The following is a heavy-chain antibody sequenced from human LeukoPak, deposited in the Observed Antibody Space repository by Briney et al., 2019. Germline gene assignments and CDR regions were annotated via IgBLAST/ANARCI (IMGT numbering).Heavy chain of an antibody. D-gene: IGHD3-10*01. CDR1: GFTFSTNW. CDR3: ARDLELYDAFDI. J-gene: IGHJ3*02. CDR2: IKQDGSQK. V-gene: IGHV3-7*01. Sequence: GGSLRLSCAASGFTFSTNWMTRVRQAPGKGLEWVANIKQDGSQKNYVDSVKGRFTISRDNSKNTLYLQMNSLRAEDTAVYYCARDLELYDAFDIWGQGTMVTVSS.